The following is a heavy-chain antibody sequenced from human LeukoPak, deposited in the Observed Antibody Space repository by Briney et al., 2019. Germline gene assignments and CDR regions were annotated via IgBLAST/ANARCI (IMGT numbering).Heavy chain of an antibody. V-gene: IGHV3-13*01. J-gene: IGHJ5*02. CDR2: IGTAGDT. D-gene: IGHD2-2*01. Sequence: QPGGSLRLSCAASGFTFSSYDMHWVRQATGKGLEWVSAIGTAGDTYYPGSVKGRFTISRENAKNSLYLQMNSLRAGDTAVYYCARGRYCSSTSCLGFNWFDPWGQGTLVTVSS. CDR1: GFTFSSYD. CDR3: ARGRYCSSTSCLGFNWFDP.